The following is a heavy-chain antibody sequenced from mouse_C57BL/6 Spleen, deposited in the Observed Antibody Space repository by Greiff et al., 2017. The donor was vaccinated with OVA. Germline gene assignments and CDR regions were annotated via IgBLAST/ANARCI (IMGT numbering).Heavy chain of an antibody. Sequence: EVKLQESGPGLVKPSQSLSLTCSVTGYSITSGYYWNWIRQFPGNKLEWMGYISYDGSNNYNPSLKNRISITRDTSKNQFFLKLNSVTTEDTATYYGARTGHYYAMDDWGQGTSVTVSS. CDR2: ISYDGSN. J-gene: IGHJ4*01. CDR1: GYSITSGYY. V-gene: IGHV3-6*01. D-gene: IGHD6-1*01. CDR3: ARTGHYYAMDD.